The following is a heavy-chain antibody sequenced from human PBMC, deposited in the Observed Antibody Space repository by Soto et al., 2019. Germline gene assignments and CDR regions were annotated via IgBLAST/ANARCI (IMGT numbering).Heavy chain of an antibody. Sequence: EVQLVESGGGLVQPGGSLRLSCAASGFTFSSYWMSWVRQAPGKGLEWVANIKQDGSEKYYVDSVKGRFTISRDNAKNSLYLQMNSLRAEDTAVYYCARAMWVDIVATTYDYCGQGTLVTVSS. D-gene: IGHD5-12*01. CDR2: IKQDGSEK. CDR3: ARAMWVDIVATTYDY. V-gene: IGHV3-7*01. J-gene: IGHJ4*02. CDR1: GFTFSSYW.